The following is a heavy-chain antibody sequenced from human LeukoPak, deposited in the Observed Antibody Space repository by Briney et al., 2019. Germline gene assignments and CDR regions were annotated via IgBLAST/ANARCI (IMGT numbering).Heavy chain of an antibody. CDR3: ARGHFDWLFPDY. CDR2: IRYDGSNK. D-gene: IGHD3-9*01. V-gene: IGHV3-30*02. Sequence: SGGSLRLSCAASGFTFSSYGMHWVRQAPGRGLEWVAFIRYDGSNKYYADSVKGRFTISRDNSKNTLYLQMNSLRSEDTAVYYCARGHFDWLFPDYWGQGTLVTVSS. CDR1: GFTFSSYG. J-gene: IGHJ4*02.